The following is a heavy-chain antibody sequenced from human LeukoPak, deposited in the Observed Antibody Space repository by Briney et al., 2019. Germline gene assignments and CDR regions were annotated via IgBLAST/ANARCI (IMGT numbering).Heavy chain of an antibody. Sequence: GASVKVSCKASGYTFTGYYMHWMRQAPGQGLEWMGWINPNSGGTNYAQKFQGRVTMTRDTSISTAYMELSRLRSDDTAVYYCARGGSPIFYYYIDVWGKGTTVTISS. CDR3: ARGGSPIFYYYIDV. J-gene: IGHJ6*03. CDR1: GYTFTGYY. CDR2: INPNSGGT. V-gene: IGHV1-2*02. D-gene: IGHD2-21*01.